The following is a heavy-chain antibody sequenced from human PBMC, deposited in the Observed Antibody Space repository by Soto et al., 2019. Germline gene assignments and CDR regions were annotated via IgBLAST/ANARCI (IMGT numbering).Heavy chain of an antibody. V-gene: IGHV3-11*01. CDR3: ERDQSSSRPFDY. Sequence: GGSLRLSCAASGFTFSDYYMSWIRQAPGKGLEWVSHISSSGNIKYYADSVKGRLTISRDNANNSLYRQINSLRAEDTAVYCCERDQSSSRPFDYWGQGTLVTVSS. CDR2: ISSSGNIK. CDR1: GFTFSDYY. J-gene: IGHJ4*02. D-gene: IGHD2-15*01.